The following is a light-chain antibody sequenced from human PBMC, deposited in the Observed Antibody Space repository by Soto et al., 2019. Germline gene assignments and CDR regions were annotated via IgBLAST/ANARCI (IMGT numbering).Light chain of an antibody. CDR2: DTS. CDR1: QSVSSY. V-gene: IGKV3-11*01. Sequence: EIVLTQSPATLSLSPGERATLSCRASQSVSSYLAWYQQKPGQAPRLLISDTSNRATGIPARFSGSGSGTDFPLTISSLEPEDFAFYYCQQRSTWPPSPFGQGTRLEIK. J-gene: IGKJ5*01. CDR3: QQRSTWPPSP.